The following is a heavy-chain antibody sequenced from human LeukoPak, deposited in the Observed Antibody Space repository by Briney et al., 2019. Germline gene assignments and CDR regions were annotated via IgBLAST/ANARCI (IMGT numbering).Heavy chain of an antibody. D-gene: IGHD3-22*01. J-gene: IGHJ4*02. CDR2: MSADSATT. CDR1: GFNFGSYS. V-gene: IGHV3-23*01. Sequence: PGGSLRLSCAASGFNFGSYSMTWVRQAPGKGLEWVSVMSADSATTFYADSVKGRFTISRDNAKNSLYLQMNSLRAEDMALYYCAKDISRSMIVVVIDYWGQGTLVTVSS. CDR3: AKDISRSMIVVVIDY.